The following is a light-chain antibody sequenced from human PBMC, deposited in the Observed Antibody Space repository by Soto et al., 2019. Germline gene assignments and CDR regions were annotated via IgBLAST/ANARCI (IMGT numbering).Light chain of an antibody. CDR3: QQYDNLPPYT. CDR1: RDISVY. J-gene: IGKJ2*01. Sequence: DIQMTQSPSSLSASVGDRVTITCQASRDISVYLNWYQQKPGTPPKLLIFDASNFQTGVPSRFSGSGSGTHFTFTISSLQPEDIATYYCQQYDNLPPYTFGQGTTLEIK. V-gene: IGKV1-33*01. CDR2: DAS.